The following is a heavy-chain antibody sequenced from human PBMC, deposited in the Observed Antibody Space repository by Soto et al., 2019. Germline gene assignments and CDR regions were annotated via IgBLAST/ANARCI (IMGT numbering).Heavy chain of an antibody. CDR1: GFAFSSYA. CDR3: AKESDYVWGSYPDY. Sequence: GGSLRLSCAASGFAFSSYAMSWVRQAPGKGLEWVSAISGSGGSTYYADSVKGRFTISRDNSENTLYLQMNSLRAEDTAVYYCAKESDYVWGSYPDYWGQGTLVTVSS. J-gene: IGHJ4*02. CDR2: ISGSGGST. D-gene: IGHD3-16*02. V-gene: IGHV3-23*01.